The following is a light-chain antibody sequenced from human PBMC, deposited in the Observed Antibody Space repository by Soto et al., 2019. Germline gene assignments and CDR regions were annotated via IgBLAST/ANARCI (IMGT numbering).Light chain of an antibody. J-gene: IGKJ4*01. CDR2: AAA. V-gene: IGKV1-6*02. Sequence: AIQMAQSPSSLSASVGDRVTITCRASQGIGNDVGWFQQKPGKAPKLLIYAAATLQSGVPSRFSVSRSGTDFTLTISSLQPEDCATYYCLQDHNYPLTFGGGTKVEIK. CDR3: LQDHNYPLT. CDR1: QGIGND.